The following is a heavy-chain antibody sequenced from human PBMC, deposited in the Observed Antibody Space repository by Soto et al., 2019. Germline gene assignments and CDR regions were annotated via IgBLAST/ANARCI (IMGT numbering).Heavy chain of an antibody. D-gene: IGHD1-26*01. V-gene: IGHV3-48*02. Sequence: EAHLVESGGGLVQPGRSRRLSCAASGFTFSSYAFNWVRQAPGKGLEWISYISVGCGSIFYADSVKGRFTISRDDAQNSLYLQMNTLRDDDTAIYFCVRDDKWAFDIWGQGTTVIVSS. CDR1: GFTFSSYA. J-gene: IGHJ3*02. CDR3: VRDDKWAFDI. CDR2: ISVGCGSI.